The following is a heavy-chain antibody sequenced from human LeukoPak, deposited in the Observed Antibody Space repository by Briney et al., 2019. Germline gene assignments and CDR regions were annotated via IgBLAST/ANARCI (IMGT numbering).Heavy chain of an antibody. CDR1: GGSISTGGYY. V-gene: IGHV4-31*03. J-gene: IGHJ4*02. CDR2: IYYSGST. Sequence: KPSETLSLTCTVSGGSISTGGYYWSWIRQHPGKGLEWIAYIYYSGSTYYNPSLKSRVTISVDTSKNQFSLKLSSVTAADTAVYYCARFHTSGYYRHFGFWGQGTLVTVSS. D-gene: IGHD3-22*01. CDR3: ARFHTSGYYRHFGF.